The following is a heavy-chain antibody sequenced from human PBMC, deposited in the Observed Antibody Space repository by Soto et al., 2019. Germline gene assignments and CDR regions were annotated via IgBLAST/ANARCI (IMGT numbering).Heavy chain of an antibody. Sequence: PGGSLRLSCAASGFTFSSYAMSWVRQAPGKGLEWVSAISGSGGSTYYADSVKGRFTISRDNSKNTLYLQMNSLRAEDTAVYYCAKDRGGSGWYKGKVGATNGYWGQGTLVTVSS. CDR3: AKDRGGSGWYKGKVGATNGY. D-gene: IGHD1-26*01. CDR1: GFTFSSYA. V-gene: IGHV3-23*01. J-gene: IGHJ4*02. CDR2: ISGSGGST.